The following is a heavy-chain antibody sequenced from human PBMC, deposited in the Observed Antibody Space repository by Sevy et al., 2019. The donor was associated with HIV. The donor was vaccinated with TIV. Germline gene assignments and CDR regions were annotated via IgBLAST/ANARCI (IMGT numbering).Heavy chain of an antibody. D-gene: IGHD3-3*01. J-gene: IGHJ4*02. CDR1: GFTFSDYY. CDR2: ISSSGSNL. Sequence: GGSLRLSCAASGFTFSDYYMSWIRQAPGKGLEGVSYISSSGSNLYYADSVKGRFTVSRDNAKNSMYLQMNSLRAEDTALYYCARDLHRGLSGSTSGYWCQGTLDTVSS. CDR3: ARDLHRGLSGSTSGY. V-gene: IGHV3-11*01.